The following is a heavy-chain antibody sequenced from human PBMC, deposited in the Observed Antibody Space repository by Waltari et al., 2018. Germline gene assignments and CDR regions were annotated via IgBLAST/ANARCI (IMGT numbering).Heavy chain of an antibody. Sequence: EVQLVQSGAEVKKPGESPRLSCKGYGYSFTRYWITWVRQMPGKGLEWMGRIDPSDSYTNYSPSFQGHVTISADKSISTAYLQWSSLKASDTAMYYCARRGTRDWFDPWGQGTLVTVSS. J-gene: IGHJ5*02. CDR1: GYSFTRYW. V-gene: IGHV5-10-1*03. CDR3: ARRGTRDWFDP. CDR2: IDPSDSYT.